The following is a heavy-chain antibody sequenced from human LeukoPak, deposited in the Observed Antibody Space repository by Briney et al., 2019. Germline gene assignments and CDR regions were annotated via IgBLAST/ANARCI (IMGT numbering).Heavy chain of an antibody. D-gene: IGHD3-22*01. CDR1: GFTFNKYA. Sequence: GGSLRLSCAASGFTFNKYAMTWVRQAPGKGLVWVAVIWFDGSNKYYADSVKGRFTVSRDDSKHTVYLQMNSLRAEDTAVYYCARDFDSTGYYPFDLPDYWGQGTLVTVSS. CDR2: IWFDGSNK. CDR3: ARDFDSTGYYPFDLPDY. V-gene: IGHV3-33*08. J-gene: IGHJ4*02.